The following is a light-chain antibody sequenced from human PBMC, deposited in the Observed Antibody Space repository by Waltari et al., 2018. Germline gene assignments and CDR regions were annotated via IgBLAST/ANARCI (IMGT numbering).Light chain of an antibody. CDR2: LAS. J-gene: IGKJ4*01. V-gene: IGKV4-1*01. CDR1: KSVLYSSNNKNY. CDR3: QQYYTAPPT. Sequence: DIVMTQSPDSLAVSLGERATINCKSSKSVLYSSNNKNYLAWYQPKPGQPPKLLIYLASARESGVPDRFSGSGSGTDFTLTISSLQAEDVAVYYCQQYYTAPPTFGGGTKVEIK.